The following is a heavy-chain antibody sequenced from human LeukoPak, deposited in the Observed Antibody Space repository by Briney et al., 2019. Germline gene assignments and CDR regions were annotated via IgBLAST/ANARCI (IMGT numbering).Heavy chain of an antibody. CDR3: AKDTSIGRYCTNGVCSPFDY. CDR1: GFTFSSYA. Sequence: GGSLRLSCAASGFTFSSYAMSWVRQAPGKGLEWVSAISDSGGSTYDADSVKGRFTISRDNSKHTLCLQMNSLTAEDTAVYYCAKDTSIGRYCTNGVCSPFDYWGQGTLVTVSS. V-gene: IGHV3-23*01. D-gene: IGHD2-8*01. J-gene: IGHJ4*02. CDR2: ISDSGGST.